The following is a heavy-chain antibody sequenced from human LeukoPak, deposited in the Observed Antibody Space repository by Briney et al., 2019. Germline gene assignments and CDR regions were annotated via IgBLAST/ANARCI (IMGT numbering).Heavy chain of an antibody. V-gene: IGHV3-7*01. Sequence: PGGSLRLSCAASGFTFSSYAMSWVRQAPGKGLEWVANIKQDGSEKYYVDSVKGRFTISRDNAKNSLYLQMNSLRAEDTAVYYCARESVAGNYFDYWGQGTLVTVSS. CDR2: IKQDGSEK. J-gene: IGHJ4*02. CDR1: GFTFSSYA. CDR3: ARESVAGNYFDY. D-gene: IGHD6-19*01.